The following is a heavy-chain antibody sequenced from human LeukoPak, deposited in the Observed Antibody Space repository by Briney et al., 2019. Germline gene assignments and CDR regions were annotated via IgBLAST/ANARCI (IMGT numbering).Heavy chain of an antibody. D-gene: IGHD3-3*01. CDR1: GYSFTSYW. J-gene: IGHJ6*03. CDR3: ARAPVNYDFWSGYPVYYYYYYMDV. CDR2: IYPGDSDT. V-gene: IGHV5-51*01. Sequence: GESLKISCKGSGYSFTSYWIGWVRQMPGKGLEWMGIIYPGDSDTRYSPSFQDQVTISADKSISTAYLQWSSLKASDTAMYYCARAPVNYDFWSGYPVYYYYYYMDVWGKGTTVTVSS.